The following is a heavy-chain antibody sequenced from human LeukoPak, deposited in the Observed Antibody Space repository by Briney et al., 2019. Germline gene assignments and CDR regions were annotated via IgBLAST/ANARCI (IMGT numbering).Heavy chain of an antibody. CDR2: INPSGGST. D-gene: IGHD2-2*03. V-gene: IGHV1-46*01. J-gene: IGHJ6*03. CDR3: ARDGYCSSTSCLNYYYYYMDV. CDR1: GYTFTSYY. Sequence: ASVKVSCKASGYTFTSYYMHWVRQAPGQGLEWMGIINPSGGSTSYAQKFQGRVTMTRDTSTSTVYMELSSLRSEDTALYYCARDGYCSSTSCLNYYYYYMDVWGKGTTVTVSS.